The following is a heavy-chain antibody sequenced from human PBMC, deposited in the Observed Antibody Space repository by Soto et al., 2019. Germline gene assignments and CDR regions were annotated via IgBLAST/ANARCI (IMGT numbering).Heavy chain of an antibody. Sequence: GESLRLSCAASGFTFSSYAMSWVRQAPGKGLEWVSAISGSGGSTYYADSVKGRFTISRDNSKNTLYLQMNSLRAEDTAVYYCAKLATVTIVYYYYYGMAVWGQGTTVTVSS. V-gene: IGHV3-23*01. J-gene: IGHJ6*02. D-gene: IGHD4-17*01. CDR2: ISGSGGST. CDR3: AKLATVTIVYYYYYGMAV. CDR1: GFTFSSYA.